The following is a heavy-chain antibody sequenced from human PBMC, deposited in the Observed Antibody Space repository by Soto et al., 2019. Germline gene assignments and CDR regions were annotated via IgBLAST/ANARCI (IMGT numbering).Heavy chain of an antibody. D-gene: IGHD5-12*01. J-gene: IGHJ6*02. CDR2: IIPIFGTA. Sequence: SVKVSCKASGGTFSSYAISWVRQAPGQGLEWMGGIIPIFGTANYAQKFQGRVTITADESTSTAYMELSSLRSEDTAVYYCARDPQRWLQSQYYYYGMDVWGQGTTVTVSS. V-gene: IGHV1-69*13. CDR3: ARDPQRWLQSQYYYYGMDV. CDR1: GGTFSSYA.